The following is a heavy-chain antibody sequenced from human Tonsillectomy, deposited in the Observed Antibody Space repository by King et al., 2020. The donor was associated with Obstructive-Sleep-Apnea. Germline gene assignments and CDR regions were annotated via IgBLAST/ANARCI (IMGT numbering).Heavy chain of an antibody. CDR2: IIPIFGTA. Sequence: QLVQSGAEVKKPGSSVKVSCKASGGTFSSYAISWVRQAPGQGLEWMGGIIPIFGTANYAQKFQGRVTITADESTSTAYMELSSLRSEDTAVYYCARSPRLWSGYYEGGGTDYYYYYGMDVWGQGTTVTVSS. D-gene: IGHD3-3*01. V-gene: IGHV1-69*01. CDR1: GGTFSSYA. J-gene: IGHJ6*02. CDR3: ARSPRLWSGYYEGGGTDYYYYYGMDV.